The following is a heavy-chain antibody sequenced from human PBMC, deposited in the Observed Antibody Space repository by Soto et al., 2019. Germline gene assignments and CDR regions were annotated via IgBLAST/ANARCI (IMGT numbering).Heavy chain of an antibody. CDR3: ARSRYYYDSSGYLRSDAFDI. J-gene: IGHJ3*02. V-gene: IGHV4-34*01. D-gene: IGHD3-22*01. CDR2: INHSGST. Sequence: SPTLSLPCAVYGGSFSGYYWSWIRQPPGKGLEWIGEINHSGSTNYNPSLKSRVTISVDTSKNQFSLKLSSVTAADTAVYYCARSRYYYDSSGYLRSDAFDIWGQGTMVTVSS. CDR1: GGSFSGYY.